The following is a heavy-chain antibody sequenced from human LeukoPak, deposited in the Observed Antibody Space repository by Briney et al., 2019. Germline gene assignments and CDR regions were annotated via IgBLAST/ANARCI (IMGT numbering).Heavy chain of an antibody. CDR1: GFTFDDYG. Sequence: GGSLRLSCAASGFTFDDYGMSWVRQVPGRGLEWICGINWNSGVTGYADSVKGRFNISRDNAKNSLFLQMNSPRDEDTAFYYCARGDGPTVTADYFQNWGQGTLVTVS. CDR3: ARGDGPTVTADYFQN. CDR2: INWNSGVT. J-gene: IGHJ1*01. D-gene: IGHD4-17*01. V-gene: IGHV3-20*04.